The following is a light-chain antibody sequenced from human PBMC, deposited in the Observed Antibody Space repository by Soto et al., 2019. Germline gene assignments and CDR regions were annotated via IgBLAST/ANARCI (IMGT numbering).Light chain of an antibody. V-gene: IGKV3D-20*02. J-gene: IGKJ5*01. Sequence: EIVLTQSPGTLSLSPGERATLSCRASQSVSISFLAWYQQKVGQAPRLLIYGASSRATGIPDRFSGSGSGTDFTLTISRLEPEDSAVYYCQQHNQWPITFGQGTRLEIK. CDR3: QQHNQWPIT. CDR1: QSVSISF. CDR2: GAS.